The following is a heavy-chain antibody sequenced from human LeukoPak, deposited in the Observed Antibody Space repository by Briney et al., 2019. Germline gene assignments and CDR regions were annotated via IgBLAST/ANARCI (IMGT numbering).Heavy chain of an antibody. J-gene: IGHJ5*02. CDR2: INPYSGAT. V-gene: IGHV1-2*02. Sequence: ASVTVSCKASGYTFTGYYIHWVRQAPGQGLEWTGWINPYSGATNYAPKFQGRVTMTRDTSISRGYMELSRVRSDDTAVYYCARQSGAGNWFDPWGQGTLVTVSS. CDR1: GYTFTGYY. CDR3: ARQSGAGNWFDP. D-gene: IGHD3-10*01.